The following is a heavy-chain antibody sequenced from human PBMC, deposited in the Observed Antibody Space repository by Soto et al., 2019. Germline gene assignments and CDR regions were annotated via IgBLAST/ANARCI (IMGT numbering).Heavy chain of an antibody. D-gene: IGHD1-26*01. V-gene: IGHV1-24*01. CDR3: AAGFPQWELLQY. CDR2: FDPEEGNT. J-gene: IGHJ4*02. CDR1: GHTLSELF. Sequence: QVQLVQSGTEVKKPGASVKVSCKVSGHTLSELFVHWVRQAPGKGLEWLGGFDPEEGNTVYAHNFQGRVTMTDDSSTDTAYLDLSSLRSADTAVYYCAAGFPQWELLQYWGQGTLLTVSS.